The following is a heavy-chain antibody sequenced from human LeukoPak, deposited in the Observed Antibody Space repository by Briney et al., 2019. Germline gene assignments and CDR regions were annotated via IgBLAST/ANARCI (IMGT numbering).Heavy chain of an antibody. CDR1: GFTFTDYY. Sequence: PGGSLRLSCAASGFTFTDYYMSWIRQAPGKGLEWVSYITNSGTTIYYADSVKGRFTISRDNAKNSLYLQMNSLRSEDTAVYYCARGVVEDWIQLWSLNWFDPWGQGTLVTVSS. CDR2: ITNSGTTI. V-gene: IGHV3-11*01. CDR3: ARGVVEDWIQLWSLNWFDP. D-gene: IGHD5-18*01. J-gene: IGHJ5*02.